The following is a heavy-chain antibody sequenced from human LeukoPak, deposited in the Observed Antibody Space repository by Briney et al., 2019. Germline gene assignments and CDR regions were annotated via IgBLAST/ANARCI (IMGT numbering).Heavy chain of an antibody. CDR2: INPNSGGT. CDR1: GYTFTGYY. V-gene: IGHV1-2*02. J-gene: IGHJ4*02. Sequence: ASVKVSCTASGYTFTGYYMHWVRQAPGQGLEWMGWINPNSGGTNYAQKFQGRVTMTRDTSISTAYMELSRLRSDDTAVYYCARRFGADYDILTGPDFDYWGQGTLVTVSS. D-gene: IGHD3-9*01. CDR3: ARRFGADYDILTGPDFDY.